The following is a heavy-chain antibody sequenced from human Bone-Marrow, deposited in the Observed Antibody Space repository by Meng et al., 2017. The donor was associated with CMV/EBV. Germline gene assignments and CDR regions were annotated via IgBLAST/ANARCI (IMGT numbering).Heavy chain of an antibody. CDR2: IKQDGSEK. CDR3: ARPLDTTVGRWNFGY. J-gene: IGHJ4*02. D-gene: IGHD5-18*01. Sequence: LKISCAVSGFTFSNYWMSWVRQAPGKGLEWVANIKQDGSEKYYVHSVKGRFTISRDNAKNSLYLQMNSLRAEDTAVYYCARPLDTTVGRWNFGYWGQGTLVTVSS. CDR1: GFTFSNYW. V-gene: IGHV3-7*01.